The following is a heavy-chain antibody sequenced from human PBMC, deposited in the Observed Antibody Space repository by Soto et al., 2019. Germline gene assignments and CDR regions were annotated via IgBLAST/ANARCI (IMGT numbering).Heavy chain of an antibody. D-gene: IGHD1-1*01. V-gene: IGHV4-39*01. Sequence: PSETLSLTYTVSGGSVSSSSFYWGWVRQPPGKGLEWIGSISYGGSTYYIPSLRSRVTMSVDTSTNQLSLNMNSVTAADTALYFCARHRRETGPYAQPLASWGPGTLVTVS. CDR2: ISYGGST. J-gene: IGHJ4*02. CDR1: GGSVSSSSFY. CDR3: ARHRRETGPYAQPLAS.